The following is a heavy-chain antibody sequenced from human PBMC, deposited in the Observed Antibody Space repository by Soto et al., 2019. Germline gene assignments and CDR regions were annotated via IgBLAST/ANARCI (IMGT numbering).Heavy chain of an antibody. CDR1: GFTFSSYG. J-gene: IGHJ4*02. D-gene: IGHD2-15*01. CDR2: ISYDGSNK. Sequence: QVQLVESGGGVVQPGRSLRLSCAASGFTFSSYGMHWVRQAPGKGLEWVAVISYDGSNKYYADSVKGRFTISRDNSKNTLYRQMNSLRAEDTAVYYCAKGRVGGYCSGGSCYSTRLYWGQGTLVTVSS. CDR3: AKGRVGGYCSGGSCYSTRLY. V-gene: IGHV3-30*18.